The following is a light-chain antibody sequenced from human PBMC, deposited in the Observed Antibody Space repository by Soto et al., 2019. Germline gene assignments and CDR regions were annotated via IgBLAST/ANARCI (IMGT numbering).Light chain of an antibody. CDR2: EVS. Sequence: QSALTQPASVSGSPGQSITISCTGTSSDVGGHNYVSWYQQHPGKAPKLMIYEVSNRPSGVSNRFSGSKSGNTASLTISGLQAEDAADYYCSSYLRSNTPYVFGSGTKVTVL. CDR1: SSDVGGHNY. V-gene: IGLV2-14*01. J-gene: IGLJ1*01. CDR3: SSYLRSNTPYV.